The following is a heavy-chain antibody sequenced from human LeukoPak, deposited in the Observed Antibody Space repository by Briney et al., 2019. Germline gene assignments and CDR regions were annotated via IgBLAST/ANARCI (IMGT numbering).Heavy chain of an antibody. CDR3: ARSRNFYFDY. D-gene: IGHD1-14*01. J-gene: IGHJ4*02. CDR1: GFTVSSNY. Sequence: PGGSLRLSCAASGFTVSSNYMSWVRQAPGKGLEWVSVIYSGGSTYYADSVKGRFTISRDNSKNTLYLQMNSLRAEDAAVYYCARSRNFYFDYWGQGTLVTVSS. V-gene: IGHV3-66*01. CDR2: IYSGGST.